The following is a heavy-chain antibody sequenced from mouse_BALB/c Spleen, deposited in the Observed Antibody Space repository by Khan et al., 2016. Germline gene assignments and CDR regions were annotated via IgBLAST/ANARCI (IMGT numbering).Heavy chain of an antibody. Sequence: QIQLVQSGPELKKPGKTVKISCKASGYSFTNYGMNWVKQAPGKGLKWMGWIDTNTGEPTYAEEFKGRFAFSLETSAITAYLQINNLKNDDTATYVCARWGYDYAWFAYWGQGTLVTVSA. D-gene: IGHD2-4*01. J-gene: IGHJ3*01. CDR2: IDTNTGEP. V-gene: IGHV9-3*02. CDR3: ARWGYDYAWFAY. CDR1: GYSFTNYG.